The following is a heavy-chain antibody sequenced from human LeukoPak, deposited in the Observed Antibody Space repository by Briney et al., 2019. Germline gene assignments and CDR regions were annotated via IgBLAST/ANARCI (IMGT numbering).Heavy chain of an antibody. CDR1: GYSFTAYW. CDR2: IYPGDSDT. D-gene: IGHD3-22*01. J-gene: IGHJ3*02. Sequence: GESLKISCEGSGYSFTAYWIGWVRQMPGKGLEWMGIIYPGDSDTRYSPSFQGQVTISADKSISTAYLQWSSLKASDTATYYCARLSSPMTVIVLDAFDIWGQGTMVTVSS. V-gene: IGHV5-51*01. CDR3: ARLSSPMTVIVLDAFDI.